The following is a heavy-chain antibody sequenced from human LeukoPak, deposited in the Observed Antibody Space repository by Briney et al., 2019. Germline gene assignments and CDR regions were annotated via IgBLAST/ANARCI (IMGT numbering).Heavy chain of an antibody. CDR1: GFTFSSYA. Sequence: GGSLRLSCVASGFTFSSYAMSWVRQAPGKGLEWVSAISGSGGSTYYADSVKGRFTISRDNSKNTLYLQMNSLRAEDTAVYYCAKDRSRRYTIFSGPDAFDIWGQGTMVTVSS. V-gene: IGHV3-23*01. CDR3: AKDRSRRYTIFSGPDAFDI. J-gene: IGHJ3*02. CDR2: ISGSGGST. D-gene: IGHD3-9*01.